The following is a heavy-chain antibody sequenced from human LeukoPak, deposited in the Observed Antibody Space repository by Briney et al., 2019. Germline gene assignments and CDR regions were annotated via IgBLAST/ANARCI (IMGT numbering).Heavy chain of an antibody. D-gene: IGHD1-26*01. J-gene: IGHJ4*02. CDR1: CYSFTSYW. Sequence: GASLNTSCKGSCYSFTSYWIGWLHQLPQKGLEWLGIIYTGASDTRYSPSFQGQVSTSADKSLSTAYLQWSSLKATDTAMYYCATVSGSYGGGEFDYWGQGTLVTVSS. CDR3: ATVSGSYGGGEFDY. V-gene: IGHV5-51*07. CDR2: IYTGASDT.